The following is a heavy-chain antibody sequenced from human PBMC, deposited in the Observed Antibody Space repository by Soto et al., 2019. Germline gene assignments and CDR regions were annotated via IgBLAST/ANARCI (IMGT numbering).Heavy chain of an antibody. Sequence: QIYLVQSGAEVKKPGASVKVSCKASGYTFTSYGIIWVRQAPGQGLEWMGWVNTKNGNTQYAQKLQGRVTMTTDTSTTPAYMERRSLRTDDTAVYFCARDQAPYSNGWYYWGQGTLVTVSS. D-gene: IGHD6-19*01. CDR3: ARDQAPYSNGWYY. J-gene: IGHJ4*02. V-gene: IGHV1-18*01. CDR2: VNTKNGNT. CDR1: GYTFTSYG.